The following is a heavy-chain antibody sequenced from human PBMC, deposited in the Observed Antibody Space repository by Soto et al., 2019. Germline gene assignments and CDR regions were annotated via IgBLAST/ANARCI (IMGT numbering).Heavy chain of an antibody. J-gene: IGHJ5*02. Sequence: LSLTCTVSGGSISSYYWSWIRQPPGKGLEWIGYIYYSGSTNYNPSLKSRVTISVDTSKNQFSLKLSSATAADTAVYYCARDQAAVAADNWFDPWGQGTLVTVSS. CDR2: IYYSGST. CDR1: GGSISSYY. CDR3: ARDQAAVAADNWFDP. V-gene: IGHV4-59*01. D-gene: IGHD6-19*01.